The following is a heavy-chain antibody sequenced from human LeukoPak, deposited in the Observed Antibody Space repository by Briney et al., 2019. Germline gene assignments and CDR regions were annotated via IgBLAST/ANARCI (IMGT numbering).Heavy chain of an antibody. D-gene: IGHD3-22*01. J-gene: IGHJ4*02. CDR1: GFTFSSHA. CDR3: ARGGSDNYYSGDNY. Sequence: GGSLRLSCAASGFTFSSHAMNWVRQAPGKGLEWVSGIYANAGQTFYADSVKGRFTMSRDNSKNTLYLQMDSLRAEDTAIYYCARGGSDNYYSGDNYWGQGTLVTVSS. CDR2: IYANAGQT. V-gene: IGHV3-23*01.